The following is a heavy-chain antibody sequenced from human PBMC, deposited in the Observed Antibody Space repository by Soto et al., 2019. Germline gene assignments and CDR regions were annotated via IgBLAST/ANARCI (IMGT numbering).Heavy chain of an antibody. CDR2: ISSTGSSI. J-gene: IGHJ6*02. CDR1: GLTFSDSY. Sequence: VQLVESGGGLVKPGGSLRLSCAASGLTFSDSYLNWIRHAPGKGLEWLAYISSTGSSIFYAGSVKGRFTISRDNAKNSLYLQMNSMRAEDKAMYYCARVRFGEWGYAMDVWGQGTTVTVSS. D-gene: IGHD3-10*01. CDR3: ARVRFGEWGYAMDV. V-gene: IGHV3-11*01.